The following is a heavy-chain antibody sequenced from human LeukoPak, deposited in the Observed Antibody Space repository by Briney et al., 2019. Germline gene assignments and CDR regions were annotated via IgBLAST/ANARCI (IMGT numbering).Heavy chain of an antibody. CDR3: ATMGGSVIWGFDY. D-gene: IGHD1-26*01. V-gene: IGHV1-24*01. Sequence: WASVKVSCKVSGYTLTELSMHWVRQAPGEGLEWMGGFDPEDGETIYAQKFQGRVTMTEDTSTDTAYMELSSLRSEDTAVYYCATMGGSVIWGFDYWGQGTLVTVSS. CDR2: FDPEDGET. J-gene: IGHJ4*02. CDR1: GYTLTELS.